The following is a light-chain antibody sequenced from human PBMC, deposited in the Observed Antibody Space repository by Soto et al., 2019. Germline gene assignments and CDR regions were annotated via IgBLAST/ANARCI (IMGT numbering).Light chain of an antibody. V-gene: IGLV2-8*01. Sequence: QSALTQPPSASGSPGQSVTISCTGTSSDVGGYNYVSWYQQHPGKAPKLIISEVSKRPSGVPDRFSGSKSGNTASLTVSGLQAEDEADYYCSSYTSSITLAVFGGGTQLTVL. CDR3: SSYTSSITLAV. CDR2: EVS. J-gene: IGLJ7*01. CDR1: SSDVGGYNY.